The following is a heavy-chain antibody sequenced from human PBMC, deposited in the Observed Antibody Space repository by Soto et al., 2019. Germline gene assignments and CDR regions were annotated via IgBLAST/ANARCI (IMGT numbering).Heavy chain of an antibody. CDR3: TRDLSPPSSCGGDCYGMDV. D-gene: IGHD2-21*01. CDR1: GFTFNDYA. Sequence: SLRLSCTASGFTFNDYAMSWVRQAPGKGLEWVGFIRSNAYGGTAEYAASLKGRFTISRDDSKSIAYLQMNSLKTEDTAVYYCTRDLSPPSSCGGDCYGMDVWGQGTTVTVSS. CDR2: IRSNAYGGTA. V-gene: IGHV3-49*04. J-gene: IGHJ6*02.